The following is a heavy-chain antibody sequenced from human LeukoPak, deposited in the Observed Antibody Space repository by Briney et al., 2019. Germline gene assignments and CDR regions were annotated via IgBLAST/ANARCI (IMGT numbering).Heavy chain of an antibody. D-gene: IGHD6-13*01. CDR1: GYTFTNHD. J-gene: IGHJ3*02. V-gene: IGHV1-8*01. Sequence: ASVKVSCKASGYTFTNHDINWVRQATGQGLEWMGWMNPNSGNTGYAQKFQGRVTMTRNTSISTAYMELSSLRSEDTAVYYCARGRSSSWYFAFDIWGQGTMVTVSS. CDR2: MNPNSGNT. CDR3: ARGRSSSWYFAFDI.